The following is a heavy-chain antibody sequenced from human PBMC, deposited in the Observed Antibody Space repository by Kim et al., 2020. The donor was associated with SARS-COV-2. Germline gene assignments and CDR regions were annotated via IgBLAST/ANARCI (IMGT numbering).Heavy chain of an antibody. CDR3: ARSEYSSGWSYFDY. J-gene: IGHJ4*02. Sequence: NPSLKSRVTISVDTSKNQFSLKLSSVTAADTAVYYCARSEYSSGWSYFDYWGQGTLVTVS. V-gene: IGHV4-59*01. D-gene: IGHD6-19*01.